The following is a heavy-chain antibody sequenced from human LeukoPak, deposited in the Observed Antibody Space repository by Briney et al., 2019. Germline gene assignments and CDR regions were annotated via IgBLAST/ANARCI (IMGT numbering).Heavy chain of an antibody. D-gene: IGHD3-22*01. Sequence: PGGSLRLSCAASGFTFSSYAMSWVRQAPGKGLEWVSAISGSGGSTYYADSVKGRFTISRDNSKNTLYLQMNSLRAEDTAVYYCAKDWAHYYYDSSALGTFDYWGQGTLVTVSS. V-gene: IGHV3-23*01. CDR1: GFTFSSYA. CDR2: ISGSGGST. J-gene: IGHJ4*02. CDR3: AKDWAHYYYDSSALGTFDY.